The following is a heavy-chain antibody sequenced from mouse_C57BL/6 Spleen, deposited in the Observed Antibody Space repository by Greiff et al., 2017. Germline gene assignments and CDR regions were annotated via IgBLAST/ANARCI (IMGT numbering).Heavy chain of an antibody. CDR1: GYTFTSYW. CDR3: ARRYYGSSYVGYFDV. D-gene: IGHD1-1*01. V-gene: IGHV1-55*01. Sequence: QVQLKQPGAELVKPGASVKMSCKASGYTFTSYWITWVKQRPGQGLEWIGDIYPGSGSTNDNEKFKSKATLTVDTSSSTAYMQLSSLTSEDSAVYYCARRYYGSSYVGYFDVWGTGTTVTVSS. CDR2: IYPGSGST. J-gene: IGHJ1*03.